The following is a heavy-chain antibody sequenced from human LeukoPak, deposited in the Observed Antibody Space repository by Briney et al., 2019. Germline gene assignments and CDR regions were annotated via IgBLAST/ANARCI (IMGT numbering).Heavy chain of an antibody. V-gene: IGHV1-2*02. CDR1: GYTFTSYG. Sequence: AASVKVSCKASGYTFTSYGISWVRQAPGQGLEWMGWINPNSGGTNYAQKFQGRVTMTRDTSISTAYMELSRLRSDDTAVYYCARLAIIYGDQDYWGQGTLVTVSS. J-gene: IGHJ4*02. D-gene: IGHD4-17*01. CDR2: INPNSGGT. CDR3: ARLAIIYGDQDY.